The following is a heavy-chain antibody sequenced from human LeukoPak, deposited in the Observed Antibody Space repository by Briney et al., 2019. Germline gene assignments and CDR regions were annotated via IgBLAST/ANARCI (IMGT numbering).Heavy chain of an antibody. CDR1: GFTFSHYA. J-gene: IGHJ4*02. D-gene: IGHD4-11*01. CDR2: IWNDGSDK. Sequence: GGSRRLSCVTSGFTFSHYAMHWVRQAPGKGLEWVAVIWNDGSDKYYGDSMKGRFTISRDNAKKTVYLQMNSLRVEETAVYYCAKDAQRGFDYSNSLESWGQGALVTVSS. V-gene: IGHV3-33*06. CDR3: AKDAQRGFDYSNSLES.